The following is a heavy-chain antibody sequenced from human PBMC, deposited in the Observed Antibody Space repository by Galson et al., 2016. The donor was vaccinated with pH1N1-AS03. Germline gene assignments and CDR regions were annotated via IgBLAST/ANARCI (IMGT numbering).Heavy chain of an antibody. CDR2: LYSGGNT. D-gene: IGHD2-2*01. Sequence: SLRLSCAASGFTVSSNYMSWVRQAPGKGLGWVSILYSGGNTYYADSVKGRFSISRDNSKNTLYLQMNSLRAEDTAVYYCARVRIVVVPAALGGSDYFDYWGQGTLVTVSS. CDR3: ARVRIVVVPAALGGSDYFDY. CDR1: GFTVSSNY. V-gene: IGHV3-53*01. J-gene: IGHJ4*02.